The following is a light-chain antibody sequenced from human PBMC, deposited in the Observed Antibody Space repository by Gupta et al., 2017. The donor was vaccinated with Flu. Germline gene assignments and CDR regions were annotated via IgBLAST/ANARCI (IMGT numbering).Light chain of an antibody. Sequence: ATLSVSPGERATLSCRASQSVSSNLAWYQQKPGQAPRLLIYGASTRATGIPARFSGSGSGTEFTLTISSLQSEDFAVYYCQQYNNWPGYTFGQGTKLEIK. CDR2: GAS. V-gene: IGKV3-15*01. CDR3: QQYNNWPGYT. J-gene: IGKJ2*01. CDR1: QSVSSN.